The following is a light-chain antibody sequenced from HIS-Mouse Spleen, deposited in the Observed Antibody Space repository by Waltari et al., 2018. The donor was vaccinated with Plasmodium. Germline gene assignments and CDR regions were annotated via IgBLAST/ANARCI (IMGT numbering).Light chain of an antibody. Sequence: EIVMTQSPATLSLSPGERATLSCRASQSVSRDLAWYQQKPGQAARLLIYDASTRATGIPVRVSGSGSGTEFTLTSSSLQSEEFAVYDCQQDNNWSFTFGPGTKVDIK. V-gene: IGKV3D-15*01. CDR2: DAS. J-gene: IGKJ3*01. CDR1: QSVSRD. CDR3: QQDNNWSFT.